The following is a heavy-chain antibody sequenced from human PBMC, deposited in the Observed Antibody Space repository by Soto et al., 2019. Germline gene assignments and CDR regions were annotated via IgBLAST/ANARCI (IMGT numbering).Heavy chain of an antibody. D-gene: IGHD3-3*01. CDR2: IKSKTDGGTT. J-gene: IGHJ6*02. Sequence: GGSLRLSCAASGFTFSNAWMSWVRQAPGKGLEWVGRIKSKTDGGTTDYAAPVKGRFTISRDDSKNTLYLQMNSLKTEDTAVYYCPTDPMTYYDFFPVWGQGTTVTVSS. V-gene: IGHV3-15*01. CDR1: GFTFSNAW. CDR3: PTDPMTYYDFFPV.